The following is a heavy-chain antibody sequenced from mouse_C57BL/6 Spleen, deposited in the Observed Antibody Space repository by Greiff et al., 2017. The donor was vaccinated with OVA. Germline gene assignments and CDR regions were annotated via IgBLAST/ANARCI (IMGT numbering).Heavy chain of an antibody. Sequence: VQLQQPGAELVRPGTSVKLSCKASGYTFTSYWMHWVKQRPGQGLEWIGVIDPSDSYTNYNQKFKGKATLTVDTSSSTAYMQLGSLTSEDSAVYYCASPNWDGYWGQGTTLTVSS. CDR3: ASPNWDGY. CDR1: GYTFTSYW. V-gene: IGHV1-59*01. J-gene: IGHJ2*01. D-gene: IGHD4-1*01. CDR2: IDPSDSYT.